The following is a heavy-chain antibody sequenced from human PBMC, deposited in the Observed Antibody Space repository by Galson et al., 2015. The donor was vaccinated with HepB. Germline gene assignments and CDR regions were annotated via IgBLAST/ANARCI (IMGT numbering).Heavy chain of an antibody. Sequence: SLRLSCAASGFTFSSYGMHWVRQAPGKGLEWVAVIWHDGSNKYYADSVKGRFTISRDNSKNTLFLQMNSLRAEDTAVYYCASLYSGSYSGADAFDMWGQGTKVTVSS. V-gene: IGHV3-33*01. CDR3: ASLYSGSYSGADAFDM. J-gene: IGHJ3*02. CDR2: IWHDGSNK. CDR1: GFTFSSYG. D-gene: IGHD1-26*01.